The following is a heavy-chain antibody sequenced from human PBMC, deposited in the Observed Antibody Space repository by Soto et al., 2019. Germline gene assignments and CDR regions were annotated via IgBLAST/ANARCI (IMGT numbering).Heavy chain of an antibody. CDR2: INHSGST. Sequence: SETLSLTCAVYGGSFSGYYWSWIRQPPGKGLEWIGEINHSGSTNYNPSLKSRVTISVDTSKNQFPLKLSSVTAADTAVYYCARARMITFGGVIAQQNFDPWGQGTLVTVSS. D-gene: IGHD3-16*02. V-gene: IGHV4-34*01. CDR3: ARARMITFGGVIAQQNFDP. J-gene: IGHJ5*02. CDR1: GGSFSGYY.